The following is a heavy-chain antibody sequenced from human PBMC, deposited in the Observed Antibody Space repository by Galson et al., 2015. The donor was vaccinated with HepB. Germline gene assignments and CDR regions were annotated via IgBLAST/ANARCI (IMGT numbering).Heavy chain of an antibody. Sequence: SETLSLTCTVSGGSINDYFWSWLRQPAGKGLEWIGRIYSTGSTNYNPSLESRVTMSVDTSKNQFSLNLRSVIAADTAVYFCARDGNAVTGHWFDPWGPGTLVTVSS. D-gene: IGHD5-18*01. CDR3: ARDGNAVTGHWFDP. V-gene: IGHV4-4*07. J-gene: IGHJ5*02. CDR1: GGSINDYF. CDR2: IYSTGST.